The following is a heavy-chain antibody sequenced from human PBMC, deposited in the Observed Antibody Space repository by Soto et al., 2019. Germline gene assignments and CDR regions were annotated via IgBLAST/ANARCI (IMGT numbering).Heavy chain of an antibody. CDR2: IYYSGST. Sequence: SETLSLTCTVSGGSISSSSYYWGWIRQPPGKGLEWIGSIYYSGSTYYNPSLKSRVTISVDTSKNQFSLKLSSVTAADTAVYYCARHDHGGIVGATPWGNYFDYWGQGTLVTVSS. CDR1: GGSISSSSYY. V-gene: IGHV4-39*01. CDR3: ARHDHGGIVGATPWGNYFDY. J-gene: IGHJ4*02. D-gene: IGHD1-26*01.